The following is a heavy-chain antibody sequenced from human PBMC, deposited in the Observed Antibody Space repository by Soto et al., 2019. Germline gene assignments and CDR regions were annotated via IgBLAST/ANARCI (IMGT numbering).Heavy chain of an antibody. Sequence: QVQLQESGPGLVKPSETLSLTCTVSGVSISNYYWSLIRQPPGKGLEWIGYISYSGSTSYNPSLKSRVTISLDTSKRHFSLKLTSVTTADTAVYFCAREASGGYVDYWGQGTLVTVSS. V-gene: IGHV4-59*01. CDR2: ISYSGST. CDR3: AREASGGYVDY. J-gene: IGHJ4*02. CDR1: GVSISNYY. D-gene: IGHD3-22*01.